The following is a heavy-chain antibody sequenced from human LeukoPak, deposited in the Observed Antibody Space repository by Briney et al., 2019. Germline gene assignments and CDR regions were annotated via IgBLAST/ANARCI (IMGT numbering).Heavy chain of an antibody. CDR2: IIPIFGTA. D-gene: IGHD5-18*01. Sequence: GASVKVSCXASGATFSSYAISWVRQAPGQGLEWMGGIIPIFGTANCAQKFQGRVTITADESTSTAYMELRSLRSEDTAVYYCARDGGYSPFPEYHQYYFDYWGQGTLVTVSS. CDR1: GATFSSYA. CDR3: ARDGGYSPFPEYHQYYFDY. V-gene: IGHV1-69*01. J-gene: IGHJ4*02.